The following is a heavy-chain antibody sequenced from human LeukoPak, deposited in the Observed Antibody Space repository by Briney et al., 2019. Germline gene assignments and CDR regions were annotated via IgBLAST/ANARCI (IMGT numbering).Heavy chain of an antibody. J-gene: IGHJ4*02. CDR3: ASFRGYGYFDY. CDR1: GGSFSGYY. Sequence: SETLSLTCAVYGGSFSGYYWSWIRQPPGKGLEWIGEINHSGSTNYNPSLKSRVTISVDTSKNQFSLKLSSVTAADTAVYYCASFRGYGYFDYWGQGTLVTVSS. CDR2: INHSGST. V-gene: IGHV4-34*01. D-gene: IGHD6-13*01.